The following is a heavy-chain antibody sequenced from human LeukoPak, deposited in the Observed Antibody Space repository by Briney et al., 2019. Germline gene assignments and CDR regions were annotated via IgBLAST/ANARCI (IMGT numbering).Heavy chain of an antibody. CDR3: ASRNQYCGGDCFWAFDI. CDR2: ISSSGSYI. CDR1: GFTFSRYS. D-gene: IGHD2-21*02. Sequence: GGSLRLSCGASGFTFSRYSMNWVRQAPGKGLEWVSSISSSGSYIYYADSVEGRFTISRDNAKNSLYLQMNSLRAEDTAVYYCASRNQYCGGDCFWAFDIWGRGTMVTVSS. V-gene: IGHV3-21*01. J-gene: IGHJ3*02.